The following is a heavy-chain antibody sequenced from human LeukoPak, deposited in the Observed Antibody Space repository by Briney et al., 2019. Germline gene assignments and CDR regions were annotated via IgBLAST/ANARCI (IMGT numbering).Heavy chain of an antibody. D-gene: IGHD6-13*01. CDR1: GGSINSYY. Sequence: NPSETLSLTCTVSGGSINSYYWSWIRQPPGKGLEWIGYIYYSGSTNYNPSLKSRVTISVDTSKNQFSLRLSSVTAADTALYYCARVTGYMVEDYFDYWGQGTLVTVSS. J-gene: IGHJ4*02. CDR3: ARVTGYMVEDYFDY. V-gene: IGHV4-59*01. CDR2: IYYSGST.